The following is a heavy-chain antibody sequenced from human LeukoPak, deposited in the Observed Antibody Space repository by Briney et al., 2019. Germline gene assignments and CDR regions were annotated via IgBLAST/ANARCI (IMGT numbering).Heavy chain of an antibody. D-gene: IGHD5-12*01. Sequence: PGGSLRLSCAASGFTFRSSWMHWVRQAPGKGLVWVSRLNPDGSYTTYADSVKGRFTISRDNAKNSLYLQMNSLRAEDTAVYYCAKEGTITAYNFDYWGQGTLVTVSS. J-gene: IGHJ4*02. CDR3: AKEGTITAYNFDY. CDR1: GFTFRSSW. V-gene: IGHV3-74*01. CDR2: LNPDGSYT.